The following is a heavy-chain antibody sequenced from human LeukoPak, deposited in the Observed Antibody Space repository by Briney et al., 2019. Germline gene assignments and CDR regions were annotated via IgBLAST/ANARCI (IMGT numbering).Heavy chain of an antibody. CDR1: GLTFSNSV. V-gene: IGHV3-23*01. D-gene: IGHD3-10*01. Sequence: GGSLRLSCAASGLTFSNSVVSWVRQAPGKGLEWVSSFSGSDENTHHADSVKGRFTISRDNSKSTLYLQMNSLRVEDTATYYCAKLKVFGSGSWDYWGQGSLVTVSS. CDR3: AKLKVFGSGSWDY. CDR2: FSGSDENT. J-gene: IGHJ4*02.